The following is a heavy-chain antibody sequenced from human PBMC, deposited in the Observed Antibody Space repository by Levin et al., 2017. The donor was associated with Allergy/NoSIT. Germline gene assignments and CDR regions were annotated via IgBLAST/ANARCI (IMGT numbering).Heavy chain of an antibody. Sequence: SETLSLTCAVYGGSFSGYYWSWIRQPPGKGLEWIGEINHSGSTNYNPSLKSRVTISVDTSKNQFSLKLSSVTAADTAVYYCARDFSGPSTVVTPLDAFDIWGQGTMVTVSS. V-gene: IGHV4-34*01. CDR2: INHSGST. CDR1: GGSFSGYY. D-gene: IGHD4-23*01. J-gene: IGHJ3*02. CDR3: ARDFSGPSTVVTPLDAFDI.